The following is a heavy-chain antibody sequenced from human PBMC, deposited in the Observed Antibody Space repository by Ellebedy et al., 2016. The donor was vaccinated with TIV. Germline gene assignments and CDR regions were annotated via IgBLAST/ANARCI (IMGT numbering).Heavy chain of an antibody. CDR3: ASLRNDYGDYVGY. CDR1: GLSFSNVW. D-gene: IGHD4-17*01. Sequence: GESLKISCAASGLSFSNVWMHWVRQAPGKGPACISFITSNSDNRYYADSVKGRFNISRENAKNSLYLQMNSLRADDTAVHYCASLRNDYGDYVGYWGQGTLVTVSS. V-gene: IGHV3-48*04. J-gene: IGHJ4*02. CDR2: ITSNSDNR.